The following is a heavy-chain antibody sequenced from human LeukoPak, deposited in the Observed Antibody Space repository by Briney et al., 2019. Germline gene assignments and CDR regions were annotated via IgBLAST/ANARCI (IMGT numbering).Heavy chain of an antibody. J-gene: IGHJ4*02. D-gene: IGHD3-22*01. V-gene: IGHV1-8*01. CDR2: MNPNSGNT. CDR1: GYTFTSYD. Sequence: ASVKVSCKASGYTFTSYDINWVRQATGQGLEWMGWMNPNSGNTGYAQKFQGRVTITRNTSISTAYMELSSLRSEDTAVYYCARGPNYYDSSGYYPGDYWGQGTLVTVSS. CDR3: ARGPNYYDSSGYYPGDY.